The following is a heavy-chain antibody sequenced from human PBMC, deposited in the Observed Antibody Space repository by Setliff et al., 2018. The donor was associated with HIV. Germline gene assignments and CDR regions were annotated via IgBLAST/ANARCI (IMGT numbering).Heavy chain of an antibody. D-gene: IGHD6-19*01. CDR1: GDSFTSSY. J-gene: IGHJ5*02. Sequence: SETLSLTCTVSGDSFTSSYWSWIRQPPGKGLEWIGYIYYSGCTNYNPSLKSRVTMSVDTSKTQFSLQLSSVTAADTALYYCARGWSSGWYNWFDPWGQGTLGTVS. V-gene: IGHV4-59*01. CDR2: IYYSGCT. CDR3: ARGWSSGWYNWFDP.